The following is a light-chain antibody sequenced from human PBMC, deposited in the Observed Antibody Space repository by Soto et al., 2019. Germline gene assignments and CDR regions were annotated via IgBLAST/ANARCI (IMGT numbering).Light chain of an antibody. J-gene: IGKJ1*01. CDR3: QQYNSYSPT. Sequence: EIVMTQSPATLSVSPGERATLSCRASQSISSYLVWYQQKPGQAPRLLIYGASTRVTGIPARFSGSGSGTEFTLTISSLQSEDFATYYCQQYNSYSPTFGQGTKVDI. CDR1: QSISSY. V-gene: IGKV3-15*01. CDR2: GAS.